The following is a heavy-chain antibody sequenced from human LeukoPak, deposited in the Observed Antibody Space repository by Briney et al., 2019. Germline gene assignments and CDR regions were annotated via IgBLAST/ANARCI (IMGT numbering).Heavy chain of an antibody. CDR2: IIPIFGTA. CDR3: AHRAYESGYYTGGFVYYGMDV. CDR1: GGTFSSYA. V-gene: IGHV1-69*13. D-gene: IGHD3-3*01. Sequence: GASVKVSCKASGGTFSSYAISWVRQAPGQGLEWMGGIIPIFGTANYAQKFQGRVTITADESTSTAYMELSSLRSEDTAVYYCAHRAYESGYYTGGFVYYGMDVWGQGTTVTVSS. J-gene: IGHJ6*02.